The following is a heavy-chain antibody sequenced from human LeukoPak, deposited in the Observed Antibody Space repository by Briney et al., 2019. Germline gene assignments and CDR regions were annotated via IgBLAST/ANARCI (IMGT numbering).Heavy chain of an antibody. Sequence: SVKVSCKASGGTFSSYAISWVRQAPGQGLEWMGGIIPIFGTANYAQKFQGRVTITADGSTSTAYMELSSLRSEDTAVYYCARVIVGAAYFDYWGQGTLVTVSS. D-gene: IGHD1-26*01. V-gene: IGHV1-69*01. J-gene: IGHJ4*02. CDR2: IIPIFGTA. CDR3: ARVIVGAAYFDY. CDR1: GGTFSSYA.